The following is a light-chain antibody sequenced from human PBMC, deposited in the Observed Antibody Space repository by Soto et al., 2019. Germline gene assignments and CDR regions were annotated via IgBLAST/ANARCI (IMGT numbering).Light chain of an antibody. J-gene: IGLJ2*01. V-gene: IGLV2-11*01. CDR1: SSDVGGYNY. CDR2: DVS. CDR3: CSNAGSYTHVV. Sequence: QSVLTQPRSVSGSPGQSVTISCTGTSSDVGGYNYVSWYQQHPGKVPKLMIYDVSKRPSGVPDRFSGSKSGNTASLIISGLQVEDEADYYCCSNAGSYTHVVFGGGTKLTLL.